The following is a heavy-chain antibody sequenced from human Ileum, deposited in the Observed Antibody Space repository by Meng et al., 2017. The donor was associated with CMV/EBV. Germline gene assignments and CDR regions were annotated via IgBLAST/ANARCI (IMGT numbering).Heavy chain of an antibody. D-gene: IGHD3-22*01. CDR3: AIDGGAMIVVRTYYYYYGMDV. J-gene: IGHJ6*02. CDR2: IRYDGSNK. Sequence: GESLKISCAASGFTFSSFGMHCVRQAPGKGLEWVAFIRYDGSNKYYADSVKGRFTISRDNSKNTLYLQMNSLRADDTAVYYCAIDGGAMIVVRTYYYYYGMDVWGQGTTVTVSS. V-gene: IGHV3-30*02. CDR1: GFTFSSFG.